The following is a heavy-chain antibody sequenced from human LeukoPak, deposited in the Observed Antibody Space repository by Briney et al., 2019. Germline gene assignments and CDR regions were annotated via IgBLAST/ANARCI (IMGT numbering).Heavy chain of an antibody. D-gene: IGHD5-18*01. CDR3: ARDLDSYGYSGWFDP. CDR2: IIPIFGTA. V-gene: IGHV1-69*01. J-gene: IGHJ5*02. CDR1: GGTFSSYA. Sequence: SVKVSCKASGGTFSSYAVSWVRQAPGQGLEWMGGIIPIFGTANYAQKFQGRVTITADESTSTAYMELSSLRSEDTAVYYCARDLDSYGYSGWFDPWGQGTLVTVSS.